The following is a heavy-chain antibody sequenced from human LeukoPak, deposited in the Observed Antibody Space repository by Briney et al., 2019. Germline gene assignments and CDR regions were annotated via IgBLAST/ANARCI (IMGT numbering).Heavy chain of an antibody. D-gene: IGHD2-21*02. CDR1: GGSISNYY. V-gene: IGHV4-59*12. Sequence: SETLSLTCTVSGGSISNYYWSWIRQPPGKGLEWIGYIYYSGSTNYNPSLKSRVTISVDKSKNQFSLKLSSVTAADTAVYYCAVYSGGDCYSGVNNWFDPWGQGTPVTVSS. CDR3: AVYSGGDCYSGVNNWFDP. CDR2: IYYSGST. J-gene: IGHJ5*02.